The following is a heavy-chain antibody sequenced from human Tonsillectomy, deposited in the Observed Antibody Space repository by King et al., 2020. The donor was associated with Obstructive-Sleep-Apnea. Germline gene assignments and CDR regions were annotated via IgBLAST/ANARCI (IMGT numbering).Heavy chain of an antibody. CDR2: IYPGDSDT. CDR1: GYRFTNYW. D-gene: IGHD5-24*01. J-gene: IGHJ4*02. V-gene: IGHV5-51*01. Sequence: VQLVESGAEVKKPGESLKISCKGSGYRFTNYWIGWVRQMPGKGLEWMGMIYPGDSDTRYSPSFQGQVTISADKSISTAYLQWSSLKASDTAMYYCARHGVVEMATITDYWSQGTLVTVSS. CDR3: ARHGVVEMATITDY.